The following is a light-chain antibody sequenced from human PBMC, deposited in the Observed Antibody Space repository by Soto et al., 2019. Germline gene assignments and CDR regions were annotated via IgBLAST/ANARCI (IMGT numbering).Light chain of an antibody. CDR2: GAS. Sequence: EIVLTQSPGNLSLSPGERATLSCRASQTVTSNYLAWYQRKPGQAPRLLIYGASSRATDIPDRFSGSGSGTDFTLTITRLEPEDFAVYFCQQYAGSPSTFGQGTKVEIK. CDR3: QQYAGSPST. CDR1: QTVTSNY. J-gene: IGKJ1*01. V-gene: IGKV3-20*01.